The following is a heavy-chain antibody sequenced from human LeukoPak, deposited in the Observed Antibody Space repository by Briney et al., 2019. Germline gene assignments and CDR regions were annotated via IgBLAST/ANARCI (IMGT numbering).Heavy chain of an antibody. CDR1: GFTFSYYW. CDR3: ARARRWSNDY. V-gene: IGHV3-7*04. CDR2: IKPDGSLK. D-gene: IGHD4-23*01. J-gene: IGHJ4*02. Sequence: HAGGSLRLSCAASGFTFSYYWMTWVRQAPGKGLEWVANIKPDGSLKYYVDSVKGRFSISRDNAKNSLYLQMNSLRAEDTAVYYCARARRWSNDYWGQGTLVTVSS.